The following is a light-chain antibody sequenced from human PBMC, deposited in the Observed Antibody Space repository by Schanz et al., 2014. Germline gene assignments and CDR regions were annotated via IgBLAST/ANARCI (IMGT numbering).Light chain of an antibody. V-gene: IGKV1-33*01. J-gene: IGKJ1*01. CDR3: LHYNVFSGA. CDR1: QDITNY. CDR2: DAS. Sequence: IQMTQSPSSLSASVGDTVTITCQASQDITNYLNWYQHKPGRAPKLLIYDASNLETGVPSRFSGSGSGTDFTFTITSLQPDDFASYHCLHYNVFSGAFGQGTKVEI.